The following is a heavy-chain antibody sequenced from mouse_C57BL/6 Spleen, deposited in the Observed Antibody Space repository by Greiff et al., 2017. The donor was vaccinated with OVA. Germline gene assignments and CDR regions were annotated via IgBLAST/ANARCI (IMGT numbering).Heavy chain of an antibody. J-gene: IGHJ2*01. V-gene: IGHV1-61*01. Sequence: QVQLQQPGAELVRPGSSVKLSCKASGYTFTSYWMDWVKQRPGQGLEWIGNIYPSDSETHYNQKFKDKATLTVDKASSTAYMQLSSLTSEDSAVYYCARRAVTFDDWGQGTTLTVSS. CDR1: GYTFTSYW. CDR2: IYPSDSET. D-gene: IGHD2-1*01. CDR3: ARRAVTFDD.